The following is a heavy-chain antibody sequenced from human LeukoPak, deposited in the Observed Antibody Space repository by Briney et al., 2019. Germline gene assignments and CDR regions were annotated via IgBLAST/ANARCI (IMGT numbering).Heavy chain of an antibody. CDR1: GGSVSNYY. V-gene: IGHV4-59*02. CDR2: IYYSGST. J-gene: IGHJ6*03. Sequence: SETLSLTCTVSGGSVSNYYWNWIRQPPGKGLEWIGYIYYSGSTNYNPSLKSRVTISVDTSKNQFSLKLSSVTAADTAVYYCARGVNTYLWFGGDYMDVWGKGSTVTVSS. D-gene: IGHD3-16*01. CDR3: ARGVNTYLWFGGDYMDV.